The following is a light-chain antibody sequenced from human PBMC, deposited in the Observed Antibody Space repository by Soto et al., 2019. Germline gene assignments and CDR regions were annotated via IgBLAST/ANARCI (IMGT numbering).Light chain of an antibody. CDR3: QQTGTWT. CDR1: QSVSSK. CDR2: GAS. J-gene: IGKJ1*01. V-gene: IGKV3-15*01. Sequence: EIVMTQSPATLSVSPGDRATLSCRASQSVSSKLAWYQQKPGQAPRLLIYGASTRATGIPARFSGSGSGTEFTLTISSLQSEDFAVYYCQQTGTWTFGRGTKVEIK.